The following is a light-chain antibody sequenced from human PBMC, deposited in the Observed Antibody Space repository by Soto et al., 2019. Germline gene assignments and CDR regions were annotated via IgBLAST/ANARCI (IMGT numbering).Light chain of an antibody. CDR3: QQYNSYSRT. V-gene: IGKV1-5*01. J-gene: IGKJ3*01. CDR2: DAS. Sequence: DIQMTQSPSTLSASVGDRVTITCRASQSITNWLAWYQQKPGKAPKLLIYDASSLKSGVPSRFSGSGSGTEFTLTISSLQPDDFATYDCQQYNSYSRTFGPGTKVDI. CDR1: QSITNW.